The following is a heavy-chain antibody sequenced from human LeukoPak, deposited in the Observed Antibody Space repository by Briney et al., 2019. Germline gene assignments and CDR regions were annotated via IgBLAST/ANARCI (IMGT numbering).Heavy chain of an antibody. V-gene: IGHV3-11*01. D-gene: IGHD3-22*01. Sequence: PGGSLRLSCAASGFTFSDYYMSWIRQAPGKGLEWVSYISSSGSTIYYADSVKGRFTISRDNAKSSLYLQMNSLRAEDTAVYYCASDLSYYYDSSGYYDYWGQGTLVTVSS. CDR1: GFTFSDYY. CDR3: ASDLSYYYDSSGYYDY. J-gene: IGHJ4*02. CDR2: ISSSGSTI.